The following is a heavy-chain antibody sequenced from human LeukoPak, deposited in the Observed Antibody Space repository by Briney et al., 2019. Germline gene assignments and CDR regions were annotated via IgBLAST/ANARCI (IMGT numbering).Heavy chain of an antibody. CDR1: GFTFSSYA. CDR2: ISGSGGST. D-gene: IGHD3-10*01. J-gene: IGHJ5*02. Sequence: GGSLRLSCAASGFTFSSYAMSWVRQAPGKGLEWVSAISGSGGSTYYADSVKGRFTISRDNSENTLYLQMNSLRAEDTAVYYCAKGALSTMVRGVIPRGNNWFDPWGQGTLVTVSS. V-gene: IGHV3-23*01. CDR3: AKGALSTMVRGVIPRGNNWFDP.